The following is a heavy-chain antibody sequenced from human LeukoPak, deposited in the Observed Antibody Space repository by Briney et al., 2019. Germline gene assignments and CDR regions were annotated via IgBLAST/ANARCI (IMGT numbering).Heavy chain of an antibody. Sequence: SETLSLTCAVSGYSISSGYYWGWIRQPPGKGLEWIGSIYHSGSTYYNPSLKSRVTISVDTSKNQFSLKLSSVTAADTAVYYCARLDIVVVPAAIEYWGQGTLVTVSS. J-gene: IGHJ4*02. CDR1: GYSISSGYY. CDR3: ARLDIVVVPAAIEY. V-gene: IGHV4-38-2*01. D-gene: IGHD2-2*02. CDR2: IYHSGST.